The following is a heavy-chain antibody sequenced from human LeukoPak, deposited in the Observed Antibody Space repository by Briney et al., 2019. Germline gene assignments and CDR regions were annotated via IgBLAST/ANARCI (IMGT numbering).Heavy chain of an antibody. Sequence: PSETLSLTCAVSGGSFSGYYWTWIRQPPGKGLEWIGEINHSGSATYNPSLKSRVPISLATSKNQFSLKLSSVTAADTAVYYCARSGYCSSTSCYMRGYNFDYWGQGTLVTVSS. J-gene: IGHJ4*02. D-gene: IGHD2-2*02. V-gene: IGHV4-34*01. CDR2: INHSGSA. CDR1: GGSFSGYY. CDR3: ARSGYCSSTSCYMRGYNFDY.